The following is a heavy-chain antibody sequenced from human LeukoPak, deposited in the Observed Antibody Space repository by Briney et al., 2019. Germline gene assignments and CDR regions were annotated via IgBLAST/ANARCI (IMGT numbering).Heavy chain of an antibody. Sequence: GGSLRLSCAASGFTFSSYSMNWVRQAPGKGLEWVSSISRSSSYIYYGDSVKGRFTISRDNAKNSLYLQMNSLRAEDTALYYCAKAGTTTVVTARFDYWGQGTLVTVSS. D-gene: IGHD4-23*01. J-gene: IGHJ4*02. V-gene: IGHV3-21*04. CDR2: ISRSSSYI. CDR3: AKAGTTTVVTARFDY. CDR1: GFTFSSYS.